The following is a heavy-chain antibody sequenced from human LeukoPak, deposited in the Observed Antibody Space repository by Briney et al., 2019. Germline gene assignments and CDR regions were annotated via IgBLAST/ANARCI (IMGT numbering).Heavy chain of an antibody. Sequence: GGSLRLSCAASGFTFSSYWMSWVRQAPGKGLEWVANIKQDGSEKYYVDSVKGRFTISRDNAKNSLYQQMSSLRAEDTAVYYCASAGLFLGYYFDYWGQGTLVTVSS. CDR1: GFTFSSYW. J-gene: IGHJ4*02. CDR2: IKQDGSEK. CDR3: ASAGLFLGYYFDY. D-gene: IGHD3-22*01. V-gene: IGHV3-7*01.